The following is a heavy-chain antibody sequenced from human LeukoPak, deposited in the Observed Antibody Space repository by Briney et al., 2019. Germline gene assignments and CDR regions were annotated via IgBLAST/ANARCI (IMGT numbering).Heavy chain of an antibody. V-gene: IGHV4-59*08. D-gene: IGHD6-19*01. CDR1: GGSITSYY. Sequence: SETLSLTCTVSGGSITSYYWTWIRQPPGKGLEWIGYIYYSGSANYNPSLKGRATISVDTSKNLFSLKLTSVTAADTAVYYCATWAETKYSSDWHPPLDYWGQGTLVTVSS. CDR3: ATWAETKYSSDWHPPLDY. J-gene: IGHJ4*02. CDR2: IYYSGSA.